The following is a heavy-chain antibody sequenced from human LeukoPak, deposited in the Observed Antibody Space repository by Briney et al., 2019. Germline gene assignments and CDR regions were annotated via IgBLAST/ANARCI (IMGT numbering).Heavy chain of an antibody. J-gene: IGHJ4*02. CDR3: ARERRYDYYDSSGYYLTLDY. D-gene: IGHD3-22*01. V-gene: IGHV4-4*07. CDR2: IYTSGST. CDR1: GGSISSYY. Sequence: SETLSLTCTVSGGSISSYYWSWIRQPAGKGLEWIGRIYTSGSTNYNPSLKSRVTMSVDTSKNQFSLKLSSVTAADTAVYYCARERRYDYYDSSGYYLTLDYWGQGTLVTVSS.